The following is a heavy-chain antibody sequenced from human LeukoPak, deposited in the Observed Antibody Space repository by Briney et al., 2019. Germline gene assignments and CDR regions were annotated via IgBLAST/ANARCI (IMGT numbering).Heavy chain of an antibody. V-gene: IGHV3-21*01. CDR1: GFTFSTYS. CDR2: ISNWSTYM. J-gene: IGHJ4*02. CDR3: ARDLPPTAAADHPPEY. Sequence: GGSLRLSCAASGFTFSTYSMTWVRQAPGKGLEWVSSISNWSTYMYYADSVKGRFTITRDNAKNSLFLQMNSLRAEDTAVYYCARDLPPTAAADHPPEYWGQGTLVTVSS. D-gene: IGHD6-13*01.